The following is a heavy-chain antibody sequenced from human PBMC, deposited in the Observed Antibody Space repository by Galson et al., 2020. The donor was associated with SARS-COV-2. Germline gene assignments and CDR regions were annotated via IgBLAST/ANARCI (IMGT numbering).Heavy chain of an antibody. CDR3: ARDRGGSYYGAFDP. D-gene: IGHD1-26*01. J-gene: IGHJ5*02. Sequence: GGSLRLSCVASGFTFSNYAFHWVRQAPGKGLEWVAVISYDGINKYYADSVKVRFTISRDSSKNTLFLQMNSLRAEDTAVYYCARDRGGSYYGAFDPWGQGTLVTVSS. V-gene: IGHV3-30-3*01. CDR1: GFTFSNYA. CDR2: ISYDGINK.